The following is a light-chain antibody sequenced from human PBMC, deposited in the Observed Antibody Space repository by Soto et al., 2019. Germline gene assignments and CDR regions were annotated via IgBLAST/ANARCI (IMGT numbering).Light chain of an antibody. V-gene: IGKV3-15*01. CDR1: QSVSLS. CDR2: GAS. CDR3: QQYDKWPRT. Sequence: EIVMTQSPASLSVSPGERATLSCRASQSVSLSLAWYRQKPGQAPSLLIYGASTRATGVPGRFSGSGSGTDFTLTISSLQSEDFAVYYCQQYDKWPRTFGQGTKVDIK. J-gene: IGKJ1*01.